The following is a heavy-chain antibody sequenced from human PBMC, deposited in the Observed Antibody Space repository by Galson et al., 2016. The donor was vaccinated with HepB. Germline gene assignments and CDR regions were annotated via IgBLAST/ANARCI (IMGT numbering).Heavy chain of an antibody. V-gene: IGHV1-69*13. CDR3: ARGLGKFWYFDL. D-gene: IGHD1-1*01. CDR2: LIPSFGTP. J-gene: IGHJ2*01. CDR1: GGSFSRNA. Sequence: SVKVSCKASGGSFSRNASSWVRQAPGEGLEWMGGLIPSFGTPTYAQKFQGRLTISASEFTSTGYMALNSLRSEDTAVYYCARGLGKFWYFDLWGRGTLVTVSS.